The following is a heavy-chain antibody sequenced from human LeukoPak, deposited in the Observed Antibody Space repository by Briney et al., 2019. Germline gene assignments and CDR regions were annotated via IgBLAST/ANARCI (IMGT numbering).Heavy chain of an antibody. CDR2: IYYSGST. J-gene: IGHJ4*02. D-gene: IGHD2-15*01. V-gene: IGHV4-59*08. CDR3: ARTYCRGGSCHFDY. CDR1: GGSICSYY. Sequence: PSETLSLTCTVSGGSICSYYWSWMRQPPGKGLEWIGYIYYSGSTDSNPSLKSRVTISVDTSKNQISLKLSSVTAADTAVYYCARTYCRGGSCHFDYWGQGTLVTVSS.